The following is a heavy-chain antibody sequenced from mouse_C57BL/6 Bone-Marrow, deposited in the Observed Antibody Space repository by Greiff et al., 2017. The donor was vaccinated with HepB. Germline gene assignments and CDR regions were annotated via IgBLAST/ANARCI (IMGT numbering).Heavy chain of an antibody. CDR3: ARSYYYGSSYKWYFDV. J-gene: IGHJ1*03. Sequence: VKLQQPGAELVKPGASVKLSCKASGYTFTSYWMHWVKQRPGRGLEWIGRIDPNSGGTKYNEKFKSKATLTVDKPSSTAYMQLSSLTSEDSVVYYCARSYYYGSSYKWYFDVWGTGTTVTVSS. D-gene: IGHD1-1*01. V-gene: IGHV1-72*01. CDR2: IDPNSGGT. CDR1: GYTFTSYW.